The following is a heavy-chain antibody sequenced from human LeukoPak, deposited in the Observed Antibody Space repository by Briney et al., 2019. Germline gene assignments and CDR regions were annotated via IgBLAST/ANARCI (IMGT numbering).Heavy chain of an antibody. J-gene: IGHJ6*03. D-gene: IGHD2-2*01. V-gene: IGHV3-30*02. CDR3: AKVLTRDIVVVPAALYYYYYMDV. Sequence: PGGSLRLSCAASGFTFSSYGMHWVRQAPGKGLEWVAFIRYDGSNKYYVDSVKGRFTISRDNSKNTLYLQMNSLRAEDTAVYYCAKVLTRDIVVVPAALYYYYYMDVWGKGTTVTVSS. CDR2: IRYDGSNK. CDR1: GFTFSSYG.